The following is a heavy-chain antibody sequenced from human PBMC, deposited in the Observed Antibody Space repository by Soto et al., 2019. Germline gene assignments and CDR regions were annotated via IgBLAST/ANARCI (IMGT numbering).Heavy chain of an antibody. Sequence: GGSLRLSCAASGFTFSSYGMHWVRQAPGKGLEWVAVISYDGSNKYYADSVKGRFTISRDNSKNTLYLQMNSLRAEDTAVYYCAKGGFGVVIGFDYWGQGTLVTVS. J-gene: IGHJ4*02. CDR1: GFTFSSYG. D-gene: IGHD3-3*01. V-gene: IGHV3-30*18. CDR3: AKGGFGVVIGFDY. CDR2: ISYDGSNK.